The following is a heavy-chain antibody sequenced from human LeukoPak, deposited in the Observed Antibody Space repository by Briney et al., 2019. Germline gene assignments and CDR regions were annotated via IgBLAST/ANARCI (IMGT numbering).Heavy chain of an antibody. CDR2: IRYDGSNK. Sequence: GGSLRLSCAASGFTFSSYGMHWVRQAPGKGLEWVAFIRYDGSNKYYADSVKGRFTISRDNSKNTLYLQMNSLRAEDTAVYYCAKVPPMYSGSLDAFDIWGQGTMVTVSS. V-gene: IGHV3-30*02. CDR1: GFTFSSYG. D-gene: IGHD1-26*01. CDR3: AKVPPMYSGSLDAFDI. J-gene: IGHJ3*02.